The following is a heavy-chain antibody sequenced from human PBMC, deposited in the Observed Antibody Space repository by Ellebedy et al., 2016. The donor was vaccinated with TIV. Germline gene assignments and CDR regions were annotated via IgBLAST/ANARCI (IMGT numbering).Heavy chain of an antibody. CDR1: GFIISSDC. CDR2: INPDGSAE. Sequence: PGGSLRLSCAASGFIISSDCMSWVRQAPGKGLEWVAHINPDGSAEYYGDSVKGRFTISRDNAKRSLFLQMNRLRVDDPAVYYCENWGQSYGRWGQGSLVTISS. CDR3: ENWGQSYGR. J-gene: IGHJ4*02. V-gene: IGHV3-7*03. D-gene: IGHD3-16*01.